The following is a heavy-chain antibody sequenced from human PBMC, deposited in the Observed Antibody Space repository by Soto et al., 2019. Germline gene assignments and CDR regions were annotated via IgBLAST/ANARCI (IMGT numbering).Heavy chain of an antibody. CDR2: TIPTFGAG. D-gene: IGHD5-12*01. CDR3: ARRQTSGYNRYFDS. J-gene: IGHJ4*02. CDR1: GGTFSSNP. V-gene: IGHV1-69*06. Sequence: ASVKVSCKASGGTFSSNPISWMRQAPGQGLEWMGGTIPTFGAGSYAQRFQGRLTITADKSTNTAYMELGSLRPEDTAVYYCARRQTSGYNRYFDSWGQGTLVTVSS.